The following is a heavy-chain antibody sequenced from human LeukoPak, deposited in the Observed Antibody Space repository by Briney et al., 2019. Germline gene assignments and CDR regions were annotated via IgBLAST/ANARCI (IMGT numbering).Heavy chain of an antibody. Sequence: ASVKVSCKASGYSSNRYHMHWPRQARGQGLEWMGIINPGGFSTTYSQKFKGRVTMTRDTSTSTVYLELSSLRSDDTAVYSCARGDEVRALDLWGQGTLVTVSS. J-gene: IGHJ5*02. CDR3: ARGDEVRALDL. D-gene: IGHD3-10*01. CDR2: INPGGFST. V-gene: IGHV1-46*02. CDR1: GYSSNRYH.